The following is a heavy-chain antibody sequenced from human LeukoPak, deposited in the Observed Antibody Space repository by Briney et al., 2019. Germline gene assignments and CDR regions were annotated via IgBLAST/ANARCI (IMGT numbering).Heavy chain of an antibody. CDR3: ARVALGRRWLPSSYYYGMDV. D-gene: IGHD5-24*01. Sequence: SVKVSCKASGVTFSSYGINWVRQAPGQGLEWMGGIIPIFGTADYAPKFQGRVTITADESTSTAYVELSNLRSEDTAVYYCARVALGRRWLPSSYYYGMDVWGQGTTVTVSS. J-gene: IGHJ6*02. V-gene: IGHV1-69*01. CDR1: GVTFSSYG. CDR2: IIPIFGTA.